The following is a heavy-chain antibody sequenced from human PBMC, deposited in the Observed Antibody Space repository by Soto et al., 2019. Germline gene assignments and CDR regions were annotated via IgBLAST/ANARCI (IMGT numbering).Heavy chain of an antibody. CDR2: ISWNSGSI. D-gene: IGHD3-3*01. CDR3: AKGKDYDFWSGYIDY. Sequence: EVQLVESGGGLVQPGRSLRVSCAASGFTCDDYAMHWVRQAPGKGLEWVSGISWNSGSIAYAESVKGRFTISRDNAKNSLYLQMNSLRAEDTALYYCAKGKDYDFWSGYIDYWGQGTLVTVSS. CDR1: GFTCDDYA. V-gene: IGHV3-9*01. J-gene: IGHJ4*02.